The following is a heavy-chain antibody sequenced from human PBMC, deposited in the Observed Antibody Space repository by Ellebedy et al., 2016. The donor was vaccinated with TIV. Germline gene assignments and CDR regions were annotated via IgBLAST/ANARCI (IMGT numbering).Heavy chain of an antibody. CDR2: ISSSSSTI. CDR3: ARDAVAAAGTFDY. D-gene: IGHD6-13*01. CDR1: GFTFSSYS. Sequence: GESLKISCAASGFTFSSYSMNWVRQAPGKGLEWVSYISSSSSTIYYADSVKGRFTISRDNAKNSLYLQMNSLRDEDTAVYYCARDAVAAAGTFDYWGQGTLVTVSS. J-gene: IGHJ4*02. V-gene: IGHV3-48*02.